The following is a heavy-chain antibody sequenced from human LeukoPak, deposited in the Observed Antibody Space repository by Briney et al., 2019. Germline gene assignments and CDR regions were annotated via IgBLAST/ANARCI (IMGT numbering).Heavy chain of an antibody. D-gene: IGHD3-10*01. CDR1: GGSISTYY. CDR3: ARSAYGSGSYGYFYYYGMDV. Sequence: SETLSLNCTVSGGSISTYYWTWIRQPPGKGLEWIGYIYYSGSTNYNPSLKSRVTMSVDTSKNQFSLRLSSVTAADTAMYYCARSAYGSGSYGYFYYYGMDVWGQGTTVTVSS. J-gene: IGHJ6*02. CDR2: IYYSGST. V-gene: IGHV4-59*12.